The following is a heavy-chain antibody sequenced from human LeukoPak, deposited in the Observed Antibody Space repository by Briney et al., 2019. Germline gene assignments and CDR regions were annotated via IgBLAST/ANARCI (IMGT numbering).Heavy chain of an antibody. CDR1: GYTFTSYG. J-gene: IGHJ4*02. CDR2: ISAYNGNT. D-gene: IGHD3-22*01. CDR3: ARREYYYDSSGPSYFDY. Sequence: GASVKVSCKASGYTFTSYGISWVRQAPGQGLEWMGWISAYNGNTNYAQKLQGRVTMTTDTSTSTAYMELRSLRSDDTAVYYCARREYYYDSSGPSYFDYWGQGTLVTVSS. V-gene: IGHV1-18*01.